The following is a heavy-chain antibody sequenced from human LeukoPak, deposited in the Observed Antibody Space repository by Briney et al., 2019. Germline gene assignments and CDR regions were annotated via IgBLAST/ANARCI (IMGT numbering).Heavy chain of an antibody. D-gene: IGHD1-26*01. V-gene: IGHV1-18*01. Sequence: ASVKVSCKASGYTFTSYGISWVRQAPGQGLEWMGWISAYNGNTNYAQKLQGRVTMTTDTSTSTAYMELRSLRSDDTAVYYCARGVTARRSYPVGLIDYWGQGTLVTVSS. CDR3: ARGVTARRSYPVGLIDY. CDR1: GYTFTSYG. CDR2: ISAYNGNT. J-gene: IGHJ4*02.